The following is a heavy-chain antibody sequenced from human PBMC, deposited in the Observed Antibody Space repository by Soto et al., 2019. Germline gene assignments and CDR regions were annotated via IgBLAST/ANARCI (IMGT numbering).Heavy chain of an antibody. CDR3: ARVSNGSGSYGY. D-gene: IGHD3-10*01. CDR2: IYYSGST. Sequence: PSETLSLTCTVSGGSISSYYWSWIRQPPGKGLEWIGYIYYSGSTNYNPSLKSRVTISVDTSKNQFSLKLSSVTAADTAVYYCARVSNGSGSYGYWGQGTLVTVSS. V-gene: IGHV4-59*01. J-gene: IGHJ4*02. CDR1: GGSISSYY.